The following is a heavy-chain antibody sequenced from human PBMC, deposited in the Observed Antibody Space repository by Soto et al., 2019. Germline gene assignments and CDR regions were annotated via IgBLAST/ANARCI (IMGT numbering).Heavy chain of an antibody. CDR1: GFTFSSYG. CDR3: AKDGASYYYYGMNV. J-gene: IGHJ6*02. V-gene: IGHV3-30*18. Sequence: QVQLVESGGGVVQPGRCLRLSCAASGFTFSSYGMHWVRQAPGKGLEWGAVISYDGRNKYYADSVKGRFTISRDNSKNTLYLQMNSLRAEDTAVYYCAKDGASYYYYGMNVWGQGTTVTVSS. CDR2: ISYDGRNK. D-gene: IGHD3-10*01.